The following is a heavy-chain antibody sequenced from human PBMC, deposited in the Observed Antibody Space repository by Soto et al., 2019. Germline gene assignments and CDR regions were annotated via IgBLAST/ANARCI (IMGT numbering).Heavy chain of an antibody. D-gene: IGHD2-21*02. V-gene: IGHV3-49*04. CDR1: GFTFGDYA. CDR2: IRSKAYGGTT. Sequence: GGSLRLSCTASGFTFGDYAMSWVRQAPGKGLEWVGFIRSKAYGGTTEYAASVKGRSTISRDDSKSIAYLQMNSLKTEDTAVYYCTADCVNYYYGMDVWGQGTTVTVSS. CDR3: TADCVNYYYGMDV. J-gene: IGHJ6*02.